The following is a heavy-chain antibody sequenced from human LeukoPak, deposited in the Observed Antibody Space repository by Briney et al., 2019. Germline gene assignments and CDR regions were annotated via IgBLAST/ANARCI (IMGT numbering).Heavy chain of an antibody. CDR3: ARDTLEYSNSPDALDI. CDR1: GSTFSAYE. V-gene: IGHV3-48*03. CDR2: IGSSGSTV. J-gene: IGHJ3*02. D-gene: IGHD4-23*01. Sequence: PGGSLRLSCAASGSTFSAYEMNWVRQAPGKGLEWVSYIGSSGSTVYYADSVKGRFTISRDSAKNSLYMQMESLRDEDTAIYYCARDTLEYSNSPDALDIWGQGTMVTVSS.